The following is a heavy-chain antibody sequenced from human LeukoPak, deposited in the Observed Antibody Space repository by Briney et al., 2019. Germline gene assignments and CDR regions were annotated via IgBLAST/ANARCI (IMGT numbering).Heavy chain of an antibody. Sequence: GGSLRLSCEGSGFTFGDYGMSWVRHAPGKGPEWVAGISWNSDSTGYPDSVKGRFIISRDNAKNSLYLQMNSLRVEDTALYYCARDRRGITGTEWFDPWGQGTLVTVSS. CDR3: ARDRRGITGTEWFDP. CDR2: ISWNSDST. D-gene: IGHD1-20*01. CDR1: GFTFGDYG. V-gene: IGHV3-20*04. J-gene: IGHJ5*02.